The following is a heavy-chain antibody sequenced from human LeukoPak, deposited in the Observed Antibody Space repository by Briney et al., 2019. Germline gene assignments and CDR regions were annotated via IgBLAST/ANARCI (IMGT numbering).Heavy chain of an antibody. CDR2: IKQDGSEK. J-gene: IGHJ4*02. CDR3: TTGISEGYYGSGSSFDY. V-gene: IGHV3-7*01. D-gene: IGHD3-10*01. Sequence: GGSRRLSCAASGFTFSSYWMSWVRQAPGKGLEWVANIKQDGSEKYYVDSVKGRFTISRDNAKNSLYLQMNSLRAEDTAVYYCTTGISEGYYGSGSSFDYWGQGTLVTVSS. CDR1: GFTFSSYW.